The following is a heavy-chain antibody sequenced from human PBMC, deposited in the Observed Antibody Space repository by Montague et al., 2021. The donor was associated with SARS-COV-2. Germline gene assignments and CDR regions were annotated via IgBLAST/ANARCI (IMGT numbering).Heavy chain of an antibody. CDR2: VTISGTT. CDR3: ARTPTRPLSLDS. J-gene: IGHJ4*02. D-gene: IGHD6-6*01. CDR1: GGSITGFS. Sequence: SETLSLTCAVSGGSITGFSWSWVRQPAGKGLEWIGRVTISGTTNYSPSLRSRVTMSVDTSKNQFSLDLNSVTAADTAIYYCARTPTRPLSLDSWGQGTLVTVSS. V-gene: IGHV4-4*07.